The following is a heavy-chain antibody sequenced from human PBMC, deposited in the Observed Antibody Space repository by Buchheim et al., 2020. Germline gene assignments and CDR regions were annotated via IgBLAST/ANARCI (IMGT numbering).Heavy chain of an antibody. D-gene: IGHD4-23*01. CDR3: TRAVVETYFDS. J-gene: IGHJ4*02. CDR1: GFSFSSYW. V-gene: IGHV3-74*03. CDR2: VNNDGSSA. Sequence: EVKLVESGGGYVLRGGSLSLSCEASGFSFSSYWMHWVRQVPGKGLEWVSHVNNDGSSATYADSVKGRFTISRDNATNLFSLQMNSLRAEDTAVYYCTRAVVETYFDSWGQGTL.